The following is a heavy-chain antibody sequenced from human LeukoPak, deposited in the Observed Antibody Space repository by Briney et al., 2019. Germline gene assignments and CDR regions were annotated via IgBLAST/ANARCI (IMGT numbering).Heavy chain of an antibody. CDR2: ISSSSSHI. J-gene: IGHJ4*02. Sequence: GGSLRLSCVASGVTFSTYVMNWVRQAPGGGLEWVSSISSSSSHIYYADSVKGRFTISRDDAKNSLYLQMNSLRAEDTAVYYCAKSFYLGSGTYSIPPLDYWGQGALVTVSS. CDR3: AKSFYLGSGTYSIPPLDY. D-gene: IGHD3-10*01. CDR1: GVTFSTYV. V-gene: IGHV3-21*01.